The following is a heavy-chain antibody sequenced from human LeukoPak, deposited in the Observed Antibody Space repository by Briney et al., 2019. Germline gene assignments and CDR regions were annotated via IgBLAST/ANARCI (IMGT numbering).Heavy chain of an antibody. CDR1: GFTLSSSA. CDR2: VWSDGITK. CDR3: ARERDSRPFDY. Sequence: GSSLRLSCAASGFTLSSSAMHWVRQAPGTGLEWVAVVWSDGITKNYVDSVTGRFTISRDTFKNTLDLKMNSLRTEDTAVYYCARERDSRPFDYWGQGILVTVSS. V-gene: IGHV3-33*08. J-gene: IGHJ4*02. D-gene: IGHD5-24*01.